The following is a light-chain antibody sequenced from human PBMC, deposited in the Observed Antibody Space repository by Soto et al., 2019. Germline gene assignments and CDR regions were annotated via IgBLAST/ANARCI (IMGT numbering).Light chain of an antibody. CDR2: GAS. CDR1: QSVSSSY. V-gene: IGKV3-20*01. J-gene: IGKJ2*01. CDR3: QQYGSSPPYT. Sequence: EIVLTQSPGTLSLSPGERATLSCRASQSVSSSYLAWHQHKPGQAPRLLIYGASSRATGIPERFSGSGSGRDFTLTISRLEPEDFAVYYCQQYGSSPPYTFGQGTKLEIK.